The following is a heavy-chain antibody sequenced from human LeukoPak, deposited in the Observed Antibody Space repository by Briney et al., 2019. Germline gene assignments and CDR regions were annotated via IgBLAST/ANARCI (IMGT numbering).Heavy chain of an antibody. CDR1: GYTFTGYY. CDR2: INPNSGGT. V-gene: IGHV1-2*02. Sequence: ASVKVSCKASGYTFTGYYMHWVRQAPGQGLEWMGWINPNSGGTNYAQKFQGRVTMTRDTSISTAYMELSRLRSDDTAVYYCARGIYYDSSGYLFDYWGQGTLVTVSS. J-gene: IGHJ4*02. D-gene: IGHD3-22*01. CDR3: ARGIYYDSSGYLFDY.